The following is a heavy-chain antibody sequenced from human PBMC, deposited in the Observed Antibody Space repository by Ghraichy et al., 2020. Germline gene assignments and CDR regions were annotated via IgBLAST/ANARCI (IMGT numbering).Heavy chain of an antibody. J-gene: IGHJ4*02. Sequence: GESLNISCAASGFRFSTYGMHWVRQAPGKGLEWVAVIWFDGSIKYYADSVRGRFTISRDNSENMLYLQMISLRVEDTAMYYCARELGYTTSSGWDYWGQGPLVTVSS. CDR3: ARELGYTTSSGWDY. CDR2: IWFDGSIK. CDR1: GFRFSTYG. D-gene: IGHD6-6*01. V-gene: IGHV3-33*01.